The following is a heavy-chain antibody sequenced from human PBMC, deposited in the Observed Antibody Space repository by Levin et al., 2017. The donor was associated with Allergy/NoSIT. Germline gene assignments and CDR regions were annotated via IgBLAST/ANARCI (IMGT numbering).Heavy chain of an antibody. CDR1: GFTVSSSY. V-gene: IGHV3-53*01. Sequence: GESLKISCAASGFTVSSSYMSWVRQAPGKGLEWVSVMYSGGSTYYADSVKGRFTISRDNSKNTLYLQMNSLRAEDTAMYYCARERGGGPGGDVFDYWGQGTLVTVSS. J-gene: IGHJ4*02. D-gene: IGHD2-21*01. CDR3: ARERGGGPGGDVFDY. CDR2: MYSGGST.